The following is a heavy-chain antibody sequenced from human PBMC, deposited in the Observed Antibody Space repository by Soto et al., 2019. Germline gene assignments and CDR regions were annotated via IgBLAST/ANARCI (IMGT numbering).Heavy chain of an antibody. J-gene: IGHJ4*02. V-gene: IGHV4-34*01. Sequence: PSETLSLTCAVYGGSFSGYYWSWICQPPGKGLEWIGEINHSGSTNYNPSLKSRVTISVDTSKNQFSLKLSSVTAADTAVYYCARGGFIATNIAAAVYFDYWGQGTLVTVSP. CDR3: ARGGFIATNIAAAVYFDY. D-gene: IGHD6-13*01. CDR2: INHSGST. CDR1: GGSFSGYY.